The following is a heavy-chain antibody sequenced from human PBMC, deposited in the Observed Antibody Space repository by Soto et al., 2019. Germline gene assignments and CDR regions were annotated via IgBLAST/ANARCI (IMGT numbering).Heavy chain of an antibody. Sequence: GGSVRLSGAASGVTFSIYAFNWVRQAPGKGLGWVSGSSASGDTTSYADSVKGRFTIYRENSKSTLYLQMNSLRAEDTAVYYCAARTIGSFFDYWGQGTMVTVSS. CDR1: GVTFSIYA. CDR2: SSASGDTT. V-gene: IGHV3-23*01. J-gene: IGHJ4*02. CDR3: AARTIGSFFDY. D-gene: IGHD1-26*01.